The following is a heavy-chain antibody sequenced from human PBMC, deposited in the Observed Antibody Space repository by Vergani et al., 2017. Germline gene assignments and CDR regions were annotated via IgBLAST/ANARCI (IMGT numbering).Heavy chain of an antibody. V-gene: IGHV4-39*07. D-gene: IGHD6-19*01. J-gene: IGHJ6*02. CDR2: IYNSGNG. CDR3: ARGVAVAGRYYYYGMDV. CDR1: GDSIISRSYY. Sequence: QMQLQESGPGLVKASETLSLTCTVSGDSIISRSYYWGWVRQPPGKGLEWIGSIYNSGNGDSSSSLKSRVTISVDTSKNQFSLKLSAVTAADTAVYYCARGVAVAGRYYYYGMDVWGQXP.